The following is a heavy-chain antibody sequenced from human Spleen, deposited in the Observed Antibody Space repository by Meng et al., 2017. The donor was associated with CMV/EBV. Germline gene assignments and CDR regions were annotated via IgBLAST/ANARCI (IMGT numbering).Heavy chain of an antibody. D-gene: IGHD1-14*01. Sequence: VSDGSISSRSFYWGWIRQPPGKGLEWIGSISYSGSTYYNPSLKSRVTISVDTSKNQFSLKLSSVTAADTAVFYCARHRTGTYPTNYFDYWGQGTLVTVS. CDR1: DGSISSRSFY. CDR2: ISYSGST. CDR3: ARHRTGTYPTNYFDY. V-gene: IGHV4-39*01. J-gene: IGHJ4*02.